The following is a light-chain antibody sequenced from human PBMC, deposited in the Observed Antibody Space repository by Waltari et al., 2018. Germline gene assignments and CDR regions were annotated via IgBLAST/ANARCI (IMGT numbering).Light chain of an antibody. Sequence: QSALTQPPSASGSPGQSVTIPCTGTSSDVGGYNYVSWYQQYPGKAPKVMIYEVSKRPSGVPDRFSGSKSDNTASLTVSGVQAEDEADYYCSSYAGNNNLVFGGGTKLTVL. CDR2: EVS. CDR3: SSYAGNNNLV. J-gene: IGLJ3*02. V-gene: IGLV2-8*01. CDR1: SSDVGGYNY.